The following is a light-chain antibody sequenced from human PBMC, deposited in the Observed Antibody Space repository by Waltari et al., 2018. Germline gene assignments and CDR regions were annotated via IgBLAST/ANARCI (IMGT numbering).Light chain of an antibody. CDR3: QHSHSTPIT. J-gene: IGKJ3*01. CDR2: AAS. V-gene: IGKV1-39*01. CDR1: QNINKF. Sequence: DIQMTQSPSFLSASVGDRVTITCRASQNINKFLNWYQQKPGKAPKFLIYAASLLQTGFPSRFRGSGSGTEFTLTIDSLQPEDFATYFCQHSHSTPITFGPGTTVDV.